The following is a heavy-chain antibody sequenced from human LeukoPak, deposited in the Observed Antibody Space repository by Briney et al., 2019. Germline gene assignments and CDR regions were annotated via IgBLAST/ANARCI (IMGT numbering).Heavy chain of an antibody. V-gene: IGHV4-34*01. J-gene: IGHJ4*02. CDR3: ARGLNHYDSSGYFDY. Sequence: SETLSLTCAVYGGSFSSYYWSWIHQPPGKGLEWIGEINHSGSTNYNPSLKSRVTISVDTSKNQFSLKLSSVTAADTAVYYCARGLNHYDSSGYFDYWGQGTLVTVSS. D-gene: IGHD3-22*01. CDR1: GGSFSSYY. CDR2: INHSGST.